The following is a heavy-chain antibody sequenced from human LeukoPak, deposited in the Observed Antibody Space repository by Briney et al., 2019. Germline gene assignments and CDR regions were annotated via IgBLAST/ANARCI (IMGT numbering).Heavy chain of an antibody. CDR3: ARWKRSVSFDY. CDR2: IYTSGST. CDR1: GGSISSYY. Sequence: SSETLSLTRTVSGGSISSYYWSWIRQPAGKGLEWIGRIYTSGSTNYNPSLKSRVTISVDTSKNQFSLKLSSVTAADTAVYYCARWKRSVSFDYWGQGTLVTVSS. J-gene: IGHJ4*02. D-gene: IGHD1-1*01. V-gene: IGHV4-4*07.